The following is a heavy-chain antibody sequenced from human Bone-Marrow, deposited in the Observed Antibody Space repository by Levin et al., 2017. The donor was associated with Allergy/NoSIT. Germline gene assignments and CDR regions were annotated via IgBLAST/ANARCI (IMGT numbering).Heavy chain of an antibody. J-gene: IGHJ5*02. CDR3: ARVAEEGP. CDR1: GYTFTGYV. V-gene: IGHV1-2*02. CDR2: ISPNSGGT. Sequence: ASVKVSCKTSGYTFTGYVLHWVRQAPGQGLEWMGYISPNSGGTNYDQRFQGRFTRTRATSIDTAYLELSRLTSDDTAVYYCARVAEEGPWGQGTLVTVSS.